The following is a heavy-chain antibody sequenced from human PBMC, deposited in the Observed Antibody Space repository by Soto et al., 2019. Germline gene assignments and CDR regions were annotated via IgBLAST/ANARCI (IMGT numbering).Heavy chain of an antibody. CDR3: ARNSYDSSGSFDY. Sequence: SETLYLTCAVSGGSISSGGYSWSWIRQPPGKGLEWIGYIYHSGSTYYNPSLKSRVTISVDRSKNQFSLKLSSVTAADTAVYYCARNSYDSSGSFDYWGQGTLVTVSS. J-gene: IGHJ4*02. V-gene: IGHV4-30-2*01. D-gene: IGHD3-22*01. CDR2: IYHSGST. CDR1: GGSISSGGYS.